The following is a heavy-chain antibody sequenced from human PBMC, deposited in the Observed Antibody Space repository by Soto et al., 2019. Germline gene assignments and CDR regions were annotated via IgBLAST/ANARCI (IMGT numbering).Heavy chain of an antibody. CDR2: IIPIFGTA. J-gene: IGHJ2*01. CDR1: RGTFSSYA. Sequence: SVEVSWEACRGTFSSYAISWVRQAPGQGLEWMGGIIPIFGTANYAQKFQGRVTITRDTSASTAYMELSSLRSEDTAVYYCARGGSLYWYFDLWGRGTLVTVSS. V-gene: IGHV1-69*05. D-gene: IGHD1-26*01. CDR3: ARGGSLYWYFDL.